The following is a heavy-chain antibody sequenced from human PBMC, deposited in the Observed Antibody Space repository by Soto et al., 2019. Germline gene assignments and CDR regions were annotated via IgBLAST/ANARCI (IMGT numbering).Heavy chain of an antibody. V-gene: IGHV3-23*01. Sequence: PGGSLRLSCAASGFTFSNYAMSWVRQAPGKGLEWVSTFTRSGNTYYADSVKGRFTNSRDNSKNTLYLQIESLRAEDTAVYYCAREFAPGSPNYDYWGLGTLVTVSS. CDR1: GFTFSNYA. CDR2: FTRSGNT. D-gene: IGHD3-10*01. J-gene: IGHJ4*02. CDR3: AREFAPGSPNYDY.